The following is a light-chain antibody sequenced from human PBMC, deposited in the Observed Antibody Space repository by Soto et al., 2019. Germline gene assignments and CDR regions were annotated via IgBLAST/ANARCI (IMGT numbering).Light chain of an antibody. Sequence: IVLTQSQGTLSLSPGETATLSCRASQTIGRTYLAWYQQKPGQAPRLLIFGTSSRATGIPDRFSGSGSGTDFTLSISRLEPEDFAVYYCQQYASSPLLTFGGGTKVDVK. J-gene: IGKJ4*01. V-gene: IGKV3-20*01. CDR3: QQYASSPLLT. CDR1: QTIGRTY. CDR2: GTS.